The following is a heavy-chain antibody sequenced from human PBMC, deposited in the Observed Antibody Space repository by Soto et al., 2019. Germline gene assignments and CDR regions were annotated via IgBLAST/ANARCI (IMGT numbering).Heavy chain of an antibody. V-gene: IGHV1-69*08. J-gene: IGHJ6*02. CDR2: IIPILGIA. CDR1: GGTFSSYT. D-gene: IGHD3-10*01. CDR3: ARDRGGLGGMDV. Sequence: QVQLVQSGAEVKKPGSSVKVSCKASGGTFSSYTISWVRQAPGQGLEWMGRIIPILGIANYAQKFQGRVTITEDKSTSTAYMELSSLRSEDTAVYYCARDRGGLGGMDVWGQGTTVTVSS.